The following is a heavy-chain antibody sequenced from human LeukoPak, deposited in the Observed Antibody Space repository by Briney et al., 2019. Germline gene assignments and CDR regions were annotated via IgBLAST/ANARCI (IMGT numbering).Heavy chain of an antibody. CDR3: ARVRGHDYGDYIDY. V-gene: IGHV1-18*01. CDR1: GYTFTSYG. Sequence: PGASVKVSCKASGYTFTSYGISWVRQPPGQGLDWMGWISAYNGNTNYAQKLQGRVTMTTDTSTSTAYIELRSLRSDDTAVYYCARVRGHDYGDYIDYWGQGTLVTVSS. J-gene: IGHJ4*02. CDR2: ISAYNGNT. D-gene: IGHD4-17*01.